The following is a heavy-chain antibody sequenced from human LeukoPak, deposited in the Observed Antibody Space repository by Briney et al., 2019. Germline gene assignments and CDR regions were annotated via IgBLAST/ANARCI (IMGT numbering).Heavy chain of an antibody. Sequence: ASVKVSCKASGYTFTSYGISWVRQAPGQGLEWMGWISAYNGNTNYAQKLQGRVTMTTDTSTSTAYMELRSLRSDDTAVYYCARDQGILWFGEFPTNWFDPWGQGTLVTVSS. CDR1: GYTFTSYG. J-gene: IGHJ5*02. D-gene: IGHD3-10*01. CDR3: ARDQGILWFGEFPTNWFDP. CDR2: ISAYNGNT. V-gene: IGHV1-18*01.